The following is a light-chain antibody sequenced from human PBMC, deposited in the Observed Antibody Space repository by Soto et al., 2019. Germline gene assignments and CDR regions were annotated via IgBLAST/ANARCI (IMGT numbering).Light chain of an antibody. V-gene: IGKV1-39*01. Sequence: DIQVTQSPSSLSASVGDRVTITCRASQSISRCLNWYRQKPGRAPNLLVYAASNLQSGVPSRFSGSGAGTDFTLTSSSLQPGDFAAYYCHQGYSAPWTFGRGTKVEIK. J-gene: IGKJ1*01. CDR3: HQGYSAPWT. CDR1: QSISRC. CDR2: AAS.